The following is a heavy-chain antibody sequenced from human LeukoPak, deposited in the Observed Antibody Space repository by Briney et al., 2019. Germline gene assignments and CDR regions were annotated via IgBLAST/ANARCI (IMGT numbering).Heavy chain of an antibody. Sequence: GGSLRLSCAASGFTFSNYGMHWVRQAPGKGLEWVAFIRSDESNKYYADSVKGRFTISRDNSKNTLYLQMNSLRAEDTAVYYCARSSSWYQDLDYWGQGTLVTVSS. J-gene: IGHJ4*02. CDR2: IRSDESNK. D-gene: IGHD6-13*01. CDR3: ARSSSWYQDLDY. CDR1: GFTFSNYG. V-gene: IGHV3-30*02.